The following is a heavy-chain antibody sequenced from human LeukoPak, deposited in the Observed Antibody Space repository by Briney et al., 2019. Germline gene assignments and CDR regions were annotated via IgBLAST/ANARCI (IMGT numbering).Heavy chain of an antibody. J-gene: IGHJ4*02. CDR3: ARAPPNEWELPPFDY. CDR1: GYTFTSYY. Sequence: ASVKVSCTASGYTFTSYYMHWVRQAPGQGLEWMGIINPSGGSTSYAQKFQGRVTMTRDTSTSTVYMELSSLRSEDTAVYYCARAPPNEWELPPFDYWGQGTLVTVSS. V-gene: IGHV1-46*01. D-gene: IGHD1-26*01. CDR2: INPSGGST.